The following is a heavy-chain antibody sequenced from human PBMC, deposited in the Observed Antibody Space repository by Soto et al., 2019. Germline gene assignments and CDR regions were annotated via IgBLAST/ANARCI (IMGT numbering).Heavy chain of an antibody. CDR2: INAGNGNT. V-gene: IGHV1-3*01. Sequence: ASVNRSCTASGYTFTSYGIHWVRQAPGQRLEWMGWINAGNGNTKYSQKFQGRVTITRDTSASTAYMELSRLRSEDTAVYYWARSSGNKANWFDPWGQGTLVTVFS. CDR1: GYTFTSYG. J-gene: IGHJ5*01. D-gene: IGHD6-25*01. CDR3: ARSSGNKANWFDP.